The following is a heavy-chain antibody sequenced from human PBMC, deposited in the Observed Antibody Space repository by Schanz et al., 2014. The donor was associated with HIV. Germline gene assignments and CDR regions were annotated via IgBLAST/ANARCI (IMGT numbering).Heavy chain of an antibody. CDR3: ARESNGAFDL. J-gene: IGHJ2*01. Sequence: EVQLVESGGAFVQPGGSLRLSCAASGFTFSNDWMHWVRQAPGKGLVWVSRINALGTTTAYADSVKGRFAISRDNAKRTLYLQMNSLRAEESAVFYCARESNGAFDLWGRGTLVTVSS. CDR1: GFTFSNDW. V-gene: IGHV3-74*01. CDR2: INALGTTT.